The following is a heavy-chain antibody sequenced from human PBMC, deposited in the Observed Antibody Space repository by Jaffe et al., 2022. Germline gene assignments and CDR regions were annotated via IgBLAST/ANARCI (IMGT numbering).Heavy chain of an antibody. J-gene: IGHJ4*02. CDR2: IRYDGSNK. V-gene: IGHV3-30*02. Sequence: QVQLVESGGGVVQPGGSLRLSCAASGFTFSSYGMHWVRQAPGKGLEWVAFIRYDGSNKYYADSVKGRFTISRDNSKNTLYLQMNSLRAEDTAVYYCAKDVLSFLPGYCSSTSCYGNYFDYWGQGTLVTVSS. CDR3: AKDVLSFLPGYCSSTSCYGNYFDY. D-gene: IGHD2-2*01. CDR1: GFTFSSYG.